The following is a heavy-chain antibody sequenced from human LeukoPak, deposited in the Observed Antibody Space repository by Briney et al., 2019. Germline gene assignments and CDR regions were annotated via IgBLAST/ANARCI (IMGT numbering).Heavy chain of an antibody. CDR1: GFTFSNYM. CDR2: IKSDGITI. Sequence: GGSLRLSCAASGFTFSNYMMHWVRQAPGKGLVWVSRIKSDGITITYADSVKGRFTISRDNAKNTLYLQMNSLRAEDTAVYYCARGAYYYEDWGQGTLVTVSS. D-gene: IGHD3-22*01. V-gene: IGHV3-74*01. J-gene: IGHJ4*02. CDR3: ARGAYYYED.